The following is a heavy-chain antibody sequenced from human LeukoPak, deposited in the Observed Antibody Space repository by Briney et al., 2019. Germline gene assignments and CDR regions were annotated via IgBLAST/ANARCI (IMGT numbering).Heavy chain of an antibody. D-gene: IGHD4-17*01. CDR3: TRDALYGDPSYYYMDV. V-gene: IGHV3-7*01. J-gene: IGHJ6*03. CDR1: GFTFNGFW. CDR2: IKQDGSDI. Sequence: GGSLRLSCSASGFTFNGFWMSWVRQAPGKGLEWVANIKQDGSDIYYLGSVRGRFTISRDNAMNSLYLQMNSLRAEDPAVYYCTRDALYGDPSYYYMDVWGKGTTVTVSS.